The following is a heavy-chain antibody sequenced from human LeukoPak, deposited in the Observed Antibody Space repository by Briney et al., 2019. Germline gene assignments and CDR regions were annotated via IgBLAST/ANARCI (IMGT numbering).Heavy chain of an antibody. D-gene: IGHD3-3*01. CDR2: IRNDGSDK. CDR1: GFTFRKYG. V-gene: IGHV3-30*02. CDR3: AKDSNWSFDY. J-gene: IGHJ4*02. Sequence: KSGGSLRLSCAASGFTFRKYGIHWVRQTPGKGLEWVAFIRNDGSDKYYGDSVKGRFTTSRDNSKNTVSLHMNSLRAEDTAVYYCAKDSNWSFDYWGQGTLVTVSS.